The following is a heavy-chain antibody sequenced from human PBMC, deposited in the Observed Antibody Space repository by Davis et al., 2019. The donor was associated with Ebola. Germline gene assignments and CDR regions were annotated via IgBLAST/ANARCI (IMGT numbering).Heavy chain of an antibody. CDR2: IWYDGSHE. Sequence: GGSLRLSCAASGFTFSSYGMHWVRQAPGKGLEWVTLIWYDGSHECYADSVKGRFTISRDNSKSTLYLEMSSLRVEDTAVYYCAREGPYNYGSSDYRGAFDIWGQGTMVTVSS. D-gene: IGHD3-22*01. V-gene: IGHV3-33*01. J-gene: IGHJ3*02. CDR1: GFTFSSYG. CDR3: AREGPYNYGSSDYRGAFDI.